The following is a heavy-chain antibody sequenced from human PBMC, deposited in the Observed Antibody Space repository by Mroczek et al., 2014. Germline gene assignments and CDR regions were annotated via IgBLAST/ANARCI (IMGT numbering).Heavy chain of an antibody. CDR2: MNPNSGNT. D-gene: IGHD6-13*01. J-gene: IGHJ6*03. V-gene: IGHV1-8*01. CDR1: GYTFTSYD. CDR3: ARDRLSSSWPYYYYYMDV. Sequence: QVQLVESGAEVKKPGASVKVSCKASGYTFTSYDINWVRQATGQGLEWMGWMNPNSGNTGYAQKFQGRVTMTRNTSISTAYMELSSLRSEDTAVYYCARDRLSSSWPYYYYYMDVVGQRAHGHRL.